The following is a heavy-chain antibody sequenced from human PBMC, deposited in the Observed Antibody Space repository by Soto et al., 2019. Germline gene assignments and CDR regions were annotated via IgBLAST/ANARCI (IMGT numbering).Heavy chain of an antibody. V-gene: IGHV1-69*02. J-gene: IGHJ4*02. D-gene: IGHD3-22*01. CDR1: GGTFSSYT. Sequence: QVQLVQSGAEVKKPGSSVKVSCKASGGTFSSYTISWVRQAPGQGLEWMGRIIPILGIAKYAQKLQGRVTITADKSTSTAYMELSSLRSEDTAVYYCARGLHYDSVSLDDYWGQGTLVTVSS. CDR2: IIPILGIA. CDR3: ARGLHYDSVSLDDY.